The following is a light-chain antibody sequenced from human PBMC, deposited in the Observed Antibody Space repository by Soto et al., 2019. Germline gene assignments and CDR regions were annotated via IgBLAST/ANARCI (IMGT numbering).Light chain of an antibody. V-gene: IGKV3-20*01. CDR2: SAS. CDR1: QNLGTLY. CDR3: QQYGNSPET. Sequence: EIGLTQSPGTLSLSPGERGTLSCRASQNLGTLYLAWFQQKSGQAPRLLIYSASRRATGIPDRFTGSGSGTDFTLTISRLEPEDFAVYYCQQYGNSPETFGPGTKVDIK. J-gene: IGKJ3*01.